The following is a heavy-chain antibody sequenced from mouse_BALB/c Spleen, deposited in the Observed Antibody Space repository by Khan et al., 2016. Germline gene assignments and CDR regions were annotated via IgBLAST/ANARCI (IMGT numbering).Heavy chain of an antibody. CDR2: IWRGGST. J-gene: IGHJ2*01. CDR1: GFSLTSYG. CDR3: AKNRDGYDGFDY. D-gene: IGHD2-2*01. Sequence: VKLLESGPGLVQPSQSLSITCTVSGFSLTSYGVHWVRQSPGKGLEWLGVIWRGGSTDYNAAFMSRLSITKDNSKSQVFFKMNSLQADDTAIYCCAKNRDGYDGFDYWGQGTTLTVSS. V-gene: IGHV2-5*01.